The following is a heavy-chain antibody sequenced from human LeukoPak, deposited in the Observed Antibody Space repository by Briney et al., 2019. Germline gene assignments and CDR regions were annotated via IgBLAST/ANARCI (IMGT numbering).Heavy chain of an antibody. D-gene: IGHD5-18*01. V-gene: IGHV4-59*01. J-gene: IGHJ4*02. Sequence: SETLSLTCTVSGGSISSYYWSWIRQPPGKGLEWIGYIYYSGSTSYNPSLKSRVTISVDTSKNQFSLKLSSVTAADTAVYYCARARDTAMVTTYFDYWGQGTLVTVSS. CDR1: GGSISSYY. CDR2: IYYSGST. CDR3: ARARDTAMVTTYFDY.